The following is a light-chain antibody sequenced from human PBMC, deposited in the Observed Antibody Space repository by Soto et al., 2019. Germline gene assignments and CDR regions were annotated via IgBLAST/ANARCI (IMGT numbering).Light chain of an antibody. CDR2: GAS. CDR3: QQYNNWPQT. J-gene: IGKJ2*01. CDR1: QSVSSN. V-gene: IGKV3-15*01. Sequence: EIVVTQSPGTLSLSPGERATLSCRASQSVSSNLAWYQQKPGQAPRLLIYGASTRATGIPARFSGSGSGTEFTLTISSLQSEDFAVYYCQQYNNWPQTFGQGTKVDIK.